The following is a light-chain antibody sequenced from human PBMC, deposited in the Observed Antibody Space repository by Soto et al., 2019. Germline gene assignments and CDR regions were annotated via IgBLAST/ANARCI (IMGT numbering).Light chain of an antibody. CDR1: RSNIGAGSD. Sequence: QSGLTQPPSVSGTPGQRVTISCTGSRSNIGAGSDVHWYQHVPPTAPKLLIFDNNIRPSGVPDRFSASKSGTSASLAITGLQAEDEASYYCQSFDSRLSGWVFGGGTKLTVL. CDR2: DNN. CDR3: QSFDSRLSGWV. V-gene: IGLV1-40*01. J-gene: IGLJ3*02.